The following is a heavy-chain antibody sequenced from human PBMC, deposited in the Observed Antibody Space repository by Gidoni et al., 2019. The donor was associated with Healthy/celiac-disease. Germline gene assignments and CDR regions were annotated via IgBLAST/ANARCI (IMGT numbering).Heavy chain of an antibody. CDR1: GGSFSGYY. D-gene: IGHD5-18*01. V-gene: IGHV4-34*01. J-gene: IGHJ6*02. Sequence: QVQLQQWGAGLLKPSETLSLTCAVYGGSFSGYYWSWIRQPPGMGLEWIGEINHSGSTNYNPSLKSRVTISVDTSKNQFSLKLSSVTAADTAVYYCACGLYSYGPIYYYYYGMDVWGQGTTVTVSS. CDR2: INHSGST. CDR3: ACGLYSYGPIYYYYYGMDV.